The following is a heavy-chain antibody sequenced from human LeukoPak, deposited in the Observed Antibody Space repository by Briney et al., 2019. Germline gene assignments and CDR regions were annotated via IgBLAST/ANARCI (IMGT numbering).Heavy chain of an antibody. V-gene: IGHV4-39*07. D-gene: IGHD6-13*01. J-gene: IGHJ5*02. CDR1: GGSISSSSYY. CDR2: IYYSGST. Sequence: SSETLSLTCTVSGGSISSSSYYWGWIRQPPGKGLEWIGSIYYSGSTYYNPSLKSRVTISVDTSKNQFSLKLTSVTAADTAVYYCARVLAAAGNNWFDPWGQGTLVTVSS. CDR3: ARVLAAAGNNWFDP.